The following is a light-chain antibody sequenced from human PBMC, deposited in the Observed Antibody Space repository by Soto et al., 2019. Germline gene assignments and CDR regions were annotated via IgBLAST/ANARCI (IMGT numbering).Light chain of an antibody. V-gene: IGLV4-60*02. J-gene: IGLJ2*01. Sequence: QSVLTQSSSASASLGSSVTLTCTLSSGHSSYIIAWHQQQPGKAPRYLMNLEGSGSYNKGSGVPDRFSGSSSGADRYLTISNLQFEDEADYYCETWDSNIRVFGGGTKVTVL. CDR3: ETWDSNIRV. CDR2: LEGSGSY. CDR1: SGHSSYI.